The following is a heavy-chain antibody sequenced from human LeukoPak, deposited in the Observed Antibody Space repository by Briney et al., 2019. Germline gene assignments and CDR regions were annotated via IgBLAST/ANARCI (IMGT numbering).Heavy chain of an antibody. J-gene: IGHJ3*02. Sequence: GASVKVSCKASGYTFTSYGISWVRQAPGQGLEWMGWISAYNGNTHYAQKLQGRVTMTTDTSTRTAYMELRGLRSDDTAVYYCARDLTYYYDSSGHYPDAFDIWGQGTMVTVSS. CDR2: ISAYNGNT. V-gene: IGHV1-18*01. CDR1: GYTFTSYG. CDR3: ARDLTYYYDSSGHYPDAFDI. D-gene: IGHD3-22*01.